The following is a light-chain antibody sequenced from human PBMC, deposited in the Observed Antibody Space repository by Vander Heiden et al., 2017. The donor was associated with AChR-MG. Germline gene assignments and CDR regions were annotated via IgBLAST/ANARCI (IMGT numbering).Light chain of an antibody. J-gene: IGKJ2*01. CDR3: QQDNSSPYT. V-gene: IGKV1-5*03. CDR1: HNIHSW. CDR2: KAS. Sequence: DIQMTQSPSTLSTSVGDRVTITCRASHNIHSWLAWYQQKPGKAPKVLMYKASNLKSGVPSRFSGSGSETEFTLTISSLQPDDFATYYCQQDNSSPYTFGQRTKLEI.